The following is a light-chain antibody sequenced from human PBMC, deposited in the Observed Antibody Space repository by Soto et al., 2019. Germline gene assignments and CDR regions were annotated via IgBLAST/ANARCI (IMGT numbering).Light chain of an antibody. Sequence: QSALIQPASVSGSPGQSITISCTGTSSDVGFYNYVSWFQQHPGKAPKLMLYDVSNRPSGVSNRFSGSKSGNTASLTISGLQAEDEADYYCSSYTSSNSYVFGTGTKVTVL. CDR3: SSYTSSNSYV. CDR1: SSDVGFYNY. V-gene: IGLV2-14*03. J-gene: IGLJ1*01. CDR2: DVS.